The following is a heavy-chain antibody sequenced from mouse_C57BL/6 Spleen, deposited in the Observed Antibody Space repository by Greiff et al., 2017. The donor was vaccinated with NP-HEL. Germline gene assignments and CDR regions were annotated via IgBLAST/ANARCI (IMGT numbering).Heavy chain of an antibody. CDR1: GYTFTDYY. J-gene: IGHJ4*01. V-gene: IGHV1-26*01. CDR3: ASQLPYYYAMDY. D-gene: IGHD5-5*01. CDR2: INPNNGGT. Sequence: EVQLQQSGPELVKPGASVKISCKASGYTFTDYYMNWVKQSHGKSLEWIGDINPNNGGTSYNQKFKGKATLTVDKSSSTAYMELRSLTSEDSAVYYCASQLPYYYAMDYWGQGTSVTVSS.